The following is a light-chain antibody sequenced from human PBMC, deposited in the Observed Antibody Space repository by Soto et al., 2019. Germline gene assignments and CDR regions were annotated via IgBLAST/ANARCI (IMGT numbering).Light chain of an antibody. Sequence: IVFTQSPGTLSVSPGERATLSCRASQSVSSGYLACYQQKTGQSPRLLICGASIRAAGIPDRFSGSGSGADFPLTISRLEPEDFAVYYCQQYGSSPRTFGQGTKVDIK. CDR2: GAS. CDR1: QSVSSGY. CDR3: QQYGSSPRT. V-gene: IGKV3-20*01. J-gene: IGKJ1*01.